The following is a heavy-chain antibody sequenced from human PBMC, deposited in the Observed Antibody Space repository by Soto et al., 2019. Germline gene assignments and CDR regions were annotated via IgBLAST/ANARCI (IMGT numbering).Heavy chain of an antibody. J-gene: IGHJ4*02. Sequence: QVQLVESGGGVVQPGRSLRLSCAASGFTFSSYAMHWVRPAPGKGLEWVAVISYDGSNKYYADSVKGRFTIARENSKNTLYLQMNSLRAEDTAVYYCYTNIVVVTATDIDYWGKGTLVTVSS. D-gene: IGHD2-21*02. CDR1: GFTFSSYA. CDR3: YTNIVVVTATDIDY. V-gene: IGHV3-30-3*01. CDR2: ISYDGSNK.